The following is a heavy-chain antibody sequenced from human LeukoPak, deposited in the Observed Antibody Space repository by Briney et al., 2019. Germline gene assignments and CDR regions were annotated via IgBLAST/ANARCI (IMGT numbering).Heavy chain of an antibody. Sequence: SVKVSCKASGGTFSSYAISWVRQAPGQGLEWVGGIIQQTTHRSSRAESTSTAYMELSSLRSEDTAVYYCARAPDMAVAGVYFDYWGQGTLVTVSS. D-gene: IGHD6-19*01. V-gene: IGHV1-69*13. CDR2: IIQ. CDR1: GGTFSSYA. CDR3: ARAPDMAVAGVYFDY. J-gene: IGHJ4*02.